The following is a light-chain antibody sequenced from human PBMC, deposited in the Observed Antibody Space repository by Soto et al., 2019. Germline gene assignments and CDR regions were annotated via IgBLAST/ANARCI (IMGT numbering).Light chain of an antibody. CDR1: QSVSSN. Sequence: EIVMTQSPATLSVSPGERATLSCRASQSVSSNLAWYQQKPGQAPRLLIYGASTRATGIPARFSGSGSGTAFTFTLGGLQSEGFAVYYCQQYNSWWTFGHWTKVSIK. V-gene: IGKV3-15*01. CDR2: GAS. J-gene: IGKJ1*01. CDR3: QQYNSWWT.